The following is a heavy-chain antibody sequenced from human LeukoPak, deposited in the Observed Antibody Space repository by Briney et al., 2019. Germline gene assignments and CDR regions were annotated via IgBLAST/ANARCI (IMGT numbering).Heavy chain of an antibody. CDR1: GYSFDTYW. CDR3: VRHQGGYYYYFDY. J-gene: IGHJ4*02. D-gene: IGHD3-22*01. CDR2: IYPDDSDT. V-gene: IGHV5-51*01. Sequence: GDSLKISCKASGYSFDTYWIGWVRQMPGKGVEWMGIIYPDDSDTRYSPSFQGQVTISVDKSITTAYLQWSSMKASDTAMYYCVRHQGGYYYYFDYWGQGTLVTVSS.